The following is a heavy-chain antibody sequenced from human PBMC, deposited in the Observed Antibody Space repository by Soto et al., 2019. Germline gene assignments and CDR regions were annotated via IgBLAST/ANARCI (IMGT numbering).Heavy chain of an antibody. Sequence: PSETLSLTCTVSGGSISNYYWSWIRQPPGKGLEWIGYIYYSGSTNYNPSLKSRVTISVDTSKNQFSLKLSSVTAADTAVYYCARGNYVSYFDYWGQGTLVTVSS. J-gene: IGHJ4*02. V-gene: IGHV4-59*01. CDR2: IYYSGST. D-gene: IGHD1-7*01. CDR3: ARGNYVSYFDY. CDR1: GGSISNYY.